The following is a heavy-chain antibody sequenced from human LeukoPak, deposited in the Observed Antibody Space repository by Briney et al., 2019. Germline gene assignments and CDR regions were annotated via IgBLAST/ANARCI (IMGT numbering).Heavy chain of an antibody. Sequence: GGSLRLSCAASGFTVSSNYMSWVRQAPGKGLEWVSVIYSGGSTYYADSVKGRFTISRDNSKNTLYLQMNSLRAEDRAVYYCARAGGRYCSGGSCYGTSAFDYWGQGTLVTVSS. J-gene: IGHJ4*02. CDR2: IYSGGST. V-gene: IGHV3-53*01. D-gene: IGHD2-15*01. CDR1: GFTVSSNY. CDR3: ARAGGRYCSGGSCYGTSAFDY.